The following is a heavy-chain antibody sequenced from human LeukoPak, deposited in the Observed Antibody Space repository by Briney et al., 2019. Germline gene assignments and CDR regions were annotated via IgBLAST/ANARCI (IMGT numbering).Heavy chain of an antibody. CDR3: ARVGWNYDFDY. CDR2: INHSGST. Sequence: PSETLSLTCALYGGSFSGYYWSWIRQPPGKGLEWIGEINHSGSTNYNPSLKSRVTISVDTSKNQFSLKLSSVTAADTAVYYCARVGWNYDFDYWGQGTLVTVSS. D-gene: IGHD1-7*01. V-gene: IGHV4-34*01. CDR1: GGSFSGYY. J-gene: IGHJ4*02.